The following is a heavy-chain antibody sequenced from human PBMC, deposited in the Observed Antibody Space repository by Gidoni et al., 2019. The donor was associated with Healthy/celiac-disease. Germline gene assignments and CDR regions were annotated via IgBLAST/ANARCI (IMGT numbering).Heavy chain of an antibody. D-gene: IGHD3-10*01. CDR2: IKSKTDGGTT. CDR1: GFTFSNGW. CDR3: TPSVRVRGVINGD. J-gene: IGHJ4*02. V-gene: IGHV3-15*01. Sequence: EVELVESGGGLVKPGGSLRISCAASGFTFSNGWMSWVRQAPGKGLEWVGRIKSKTDGGTTDYAAPVKGRFTISRDDSKNTLYLQMNSLKTEDTAVYYCTPSVRVRGVINGDWGQGTLVTVSS.